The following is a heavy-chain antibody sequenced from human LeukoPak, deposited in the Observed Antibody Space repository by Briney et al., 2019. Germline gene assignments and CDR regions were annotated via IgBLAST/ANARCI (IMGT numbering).Heavy chain of an antibody. V-gene: IGHV3-64D*06. J-gene: IGHJ4*02. CDR2: ISSNGGST. CDR1: GFTFSSYA. D-gene: IGHD5-18*01. Sequence: GGSLRLSCSASGFTFSSYAMHWVRQAPGKGLEYVSAISSNGGSTYYADSVKGRFTISRDNSKNTLYLQMSSLRAEDTAVYYCVKSYDKGYSDYWGQGTLVTVSS. CDR3: VKSYDKGYSDY.